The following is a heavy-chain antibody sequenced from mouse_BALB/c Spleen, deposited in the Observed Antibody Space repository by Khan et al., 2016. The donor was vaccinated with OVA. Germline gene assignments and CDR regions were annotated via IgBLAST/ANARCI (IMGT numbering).Heavy chain of an antibody. V-gene: IGHV14-3*02. Sequence: VQLKESGAELVKPGASVKLSCTASGFNIKDSYMHWVKQRPEQGLEWIGRIDPANGNTKYDPKFQGKATITADTSSNTAYLQLSSLTAEDTAVYCCARINAWGQGTTLTVSS. J-gene: IGHJ2*01. CDR3: ARINA. CDR2: IDPANGNT. CDR1: GFNIKDSY.